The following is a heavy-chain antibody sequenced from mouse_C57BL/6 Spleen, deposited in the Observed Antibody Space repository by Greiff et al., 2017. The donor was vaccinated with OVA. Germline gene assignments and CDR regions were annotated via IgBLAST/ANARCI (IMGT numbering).Heavy chain of an antibody. Sequence: QVQLQQPGAELVKPGASVKLSCKASGYTFTSYWMQWVKQRPGQGLEWIGEIDPSDSYTNYNQKFKGKATLTVDTSSSTAYMQLSSLTSEDSAVYYCARRGTGYWYIDVWGTGTTVTVSS. CDR1: GYTFTSYW. V-gene: IGHV1-50*01. CDR2: IDPSDSYT. J-gene: IGHJ1*03. D-gene: IGHD4-1*01. CDR3: ARRGTGYWYIDV.